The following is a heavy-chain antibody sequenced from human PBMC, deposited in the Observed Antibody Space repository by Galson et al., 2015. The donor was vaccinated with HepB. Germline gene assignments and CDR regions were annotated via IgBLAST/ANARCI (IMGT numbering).Heavy chain of an antibody. CDR2: IIPIRGRA. V-gene: IGHV1-69*02. CDR3: AATYGSGGYLLS. CDR1: GVTFSSYT. Sequence: SVKLSCKASGVTFSSYTISWVRQAPGQGLEWMGRIIPIRGRANYAQKYQGRVTITADNTTSTAYLELSSLRSEDTAVYYCAATYGSGGYLLSWGQGTLVTVSS. J-gene: IGHJ5*02. D-gene: IGHD3-10*01.